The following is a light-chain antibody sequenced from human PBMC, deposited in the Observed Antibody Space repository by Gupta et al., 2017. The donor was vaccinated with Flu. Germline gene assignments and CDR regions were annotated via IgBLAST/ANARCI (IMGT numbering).Light chain of an antibody. CDR3: QAGDRGTVV. CDR2: KDN. Sequence: SPGQTATITCSGDKLGDKYVCWYQQRPGQHRLLVIYKDNKRAAGTPGRFSGSNSGNTATLTIGGTQARDEDDYYYQAGDRGTVVFGGGTELTVL. J-gene: IGLJ2*01. CDR1: KLGDKY. V-gene: IGLV3-1*01.